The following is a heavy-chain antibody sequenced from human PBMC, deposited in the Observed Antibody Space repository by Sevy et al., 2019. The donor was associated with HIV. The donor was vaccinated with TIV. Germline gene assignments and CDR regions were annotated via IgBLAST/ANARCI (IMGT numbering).Heavy chain of an antibody. V-gene: IGHV3-30*02. CDR2: LRYDGSNK. Sequence: GGSLRLACAASGFTFSSYGMHWVRRAPGKGLEWVAFLRYDGSNKDYADSVKGRFTISRDNSKNTLYLQMNSLRAEDTAVYYCAKVPAGGTTLYYYYYMDVWGKGTTVTVSS. D-gene: IGHD1-7*01. J-gene: IGHJ6*03. CDR3: AKVPAGGTTLYYYYYMDV. CDR1: GFTFSSYG.